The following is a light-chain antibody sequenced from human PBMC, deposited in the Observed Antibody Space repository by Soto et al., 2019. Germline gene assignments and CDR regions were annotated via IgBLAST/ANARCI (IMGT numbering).Light chain of an antibody. CDR3: QQANTFPIT. V-gene: IGKV1-12*01. J-gene: IGKJ3*01. CDR1: QDILSW. CDR2: ASS. Sequence: DIQMTQSPSSVSASVGDTVTITCRASQDILSWLAWYQQKPGEAQRLLIYASSNLQSGVPSRFSGSRSGTDFTLTISSLQPEDFATYYCQQANTFPITVGPGTRLDIK.